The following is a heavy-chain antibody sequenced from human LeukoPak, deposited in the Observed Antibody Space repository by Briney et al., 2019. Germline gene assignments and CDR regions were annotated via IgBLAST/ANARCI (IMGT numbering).Heavy chain of an antibody. CDR1: GFTFSSYA. Sequence: GGSLRLSCAASGFTFSSYAMNWVRQAPGKGLEWVSAVSGSGGSTYYADSVKGRFTISRDNSKNTPYLQMNSLRAEDTAVYYCAREYGSGTYRGYGMDVWGQGTTVTVSS. D-gene: IGHD3-10*01. CDR3: AREYGSGTYRGYGMDV. V-gene: IGHV3-23*01. CDR2: VSGSGGST. J-gene: IGHJ6*02.